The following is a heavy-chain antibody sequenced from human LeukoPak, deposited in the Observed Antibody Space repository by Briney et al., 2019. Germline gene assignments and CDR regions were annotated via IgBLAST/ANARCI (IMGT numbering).Heavy chain of an antibody. CDR1: GGSISSGSYY. V-gene: IGHV4-61*02. CDR2: IYTSGGT. J-gene: IGHJ3*02. Sequence: PSETLSLTCTVSGGSISSGSYYWSWIRQPAGKGLEWIGRIYTSGGTNYNPSLRSRVAISVDTSKYQFSLKVNSVTAADTAVYYCVRAPSRAARMWAFDIWGQGTMVTVSS. CDR3: VRAPSRAARMWAFDI. D-gene: IGHD6-6*01.